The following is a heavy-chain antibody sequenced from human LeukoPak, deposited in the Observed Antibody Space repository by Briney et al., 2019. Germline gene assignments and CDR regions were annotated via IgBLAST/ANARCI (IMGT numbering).Heavy chain of an antibody. CDR2: INPNSGGT. CDR1: GYTFTGYY. J-gene: IGHJ4*01. D-gene: IGHD2-2*02. CDR3: ARARRYCSSTSCYTRALLDY. Sequence: ASVKVSCKASGYTFTGYYMHWVRQAPGQGLEWLGWINPNSGGTNYAQKFQGRVTMTRDKSIRTAYMELSRLTSDDTDVYYCARARRYCSSTSCYTRALLDYWGHGTLVTVSS. V-gene: IGHV1-2*02.